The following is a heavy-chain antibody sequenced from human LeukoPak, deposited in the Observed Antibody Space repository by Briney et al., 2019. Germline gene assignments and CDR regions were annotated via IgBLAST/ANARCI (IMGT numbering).Heavy chain of an antibody. CDR3: ARVGRILTGYYSIDY. CDR1: GFIFSSYA. J-gene: IGHJ4*02. V-gene: IGHV3-23*01. CDR2: ISGSGGST. D-gene: IGHD3-9*01. Sequence: PGGSLRLSCAASGFIFSSYAMSWVRQAPGKGLEWVSGISGSGGSTYYSDSVKGRFTISRDNSKNTLFLQMNSLRAEDTAVYYCARVGRILTGYYSIDYWGQGTLVTVSS.